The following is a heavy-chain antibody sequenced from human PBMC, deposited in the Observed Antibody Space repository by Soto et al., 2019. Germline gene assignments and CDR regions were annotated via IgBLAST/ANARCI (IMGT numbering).Heavy chain of an antibody. J-gene: IGHJ4*02. CDR2: ISAYNGNT. CDR3: ARDPYYYDSSGYYFDY. V-gene: IGHV1-18*01. D-gene: IGHD3-22*01. CDR1: GYTFTSYG. Sequence: ASVKVSCKASGYTFTSYGISWVRQAPGQGLEWMGWISAYNGNTNYAQKLQGRVTMTTDTSTSTAYMELRSLRSDDTAVCYCARDPYYYDSSGYYFDYWGQGTLVTVSS.